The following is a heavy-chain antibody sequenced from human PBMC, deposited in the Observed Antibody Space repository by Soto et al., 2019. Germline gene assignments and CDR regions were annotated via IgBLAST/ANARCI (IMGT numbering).Heavy chain of an antibody. CDR1: GFTFDDYA. V-gene: IGHV3-9*01. Sequence: EVQLVESGGGLVQPGRSLRLSCAASGFTFDDYAMHWVRQAPGKGLEWVSGISWNSGSIGYADSVKGRFTIPSDNAKNSQYQQMNSLRAEDTALYYCTKDASPDGDNSGCFDYWSQGTLVIVSS. J-gene: IGHJ4*02. D-gene: IGHD4-17*01. CDR3: TKDASPDGDNSGCFDY. CDR2: ISWNSGSI.